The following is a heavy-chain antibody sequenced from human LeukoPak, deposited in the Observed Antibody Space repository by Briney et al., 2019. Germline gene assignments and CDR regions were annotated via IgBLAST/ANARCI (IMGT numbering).Heavy chain of an antibody. D-gene: IGHD1-26*01. CDR2: IRYDGSNK. CDR1: GFTFSSFG. J-gene: IGHJ3*02. CDR3: ARDLHSGSYEDAFDI. Sequence: PGGSLRLSCAASGFTFSSFGMHWVRQAPGKGLEWVAFIRYDGSNKYYADSVKGRFTISRDNAENSLYLQMNSLRAEDTAVYYCARDLHSGSYEDAFDIWGQGTMVTVSS. V-gene: IGHV3-30*02.